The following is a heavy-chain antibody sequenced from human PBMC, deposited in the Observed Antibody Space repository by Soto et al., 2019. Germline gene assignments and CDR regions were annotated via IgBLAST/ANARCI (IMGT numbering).Heavy chain of an antibody. Sequence: QITLKESGPTLVKPTQTLTLTCTFSGFSLSTRGVGVGWIRQPPGKALEWLAVIYWNDDNRYSPSLKSRLTITKDTSKDQVVLTMTNMDPVDTATYYCAHSQGVWDPFDYWGQGTLVTVSS. J-gene: IGHJ4*02. D-gene: IGHD1-26*01. CDR2: IYWNDDN. CDR3: AHSQGVWDPFDY. V-gene: IGHV2-5*01. CDR1: GFSLSTRGVG.